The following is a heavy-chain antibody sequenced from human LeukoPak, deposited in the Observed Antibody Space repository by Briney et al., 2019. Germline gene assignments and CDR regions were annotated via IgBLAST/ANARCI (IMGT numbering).Heavy chain of an antibody. D-gene: IGHD3-3*01. CDR2: IYYSGST. Sequence: SQTLSLTCTVSGGSISSGDYYWSWIRQPPGKGLEWIGYIYYSGSTYYNPSLKSRVTISVDTSKNRFSLKLSSVTAADTAVYYCARADPTYDFWSGGAFDIWGQGTMVTVSS. CDR1: GGSISSGDYY. V-gene: IGHV4-30-4*01. CDR3: ARADPTYDFWSGGAFDI. J-gene: IGHJ3*02.